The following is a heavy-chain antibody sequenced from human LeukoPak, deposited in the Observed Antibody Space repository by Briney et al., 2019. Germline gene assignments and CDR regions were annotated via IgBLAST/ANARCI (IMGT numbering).Heavy chain of an antibody. CDR2: ISAYNGNT. J-gene: IGHJ4*02. Sequence: ASVKVSCKASGYTFTSYGISWVRQAPGQGLEWMGWISAYNGNTNYAQKLQGRVTMTTDTSTSTAYMELRSLRSDDTAVYYCARDRSITTVTTRSDYWGQGTLVTVSS. V-gene: IGHV1-18*01. CDR3: ARDRSITTVTTRSDY. D-gene: IGHD4-17*01. CDR1: GYTFTSYG.